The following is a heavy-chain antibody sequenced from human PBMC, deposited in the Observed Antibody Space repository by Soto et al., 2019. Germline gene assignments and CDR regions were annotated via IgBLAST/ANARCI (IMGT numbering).Heavy chain of an antibody. CDR3: AREDILGTRSFDY. V-gene: IGHV3-48*02. Sequence: GGSLRLSCAASGFTFSCYSVNWVRQAPGKGLEWVSYISSGSKTIYYADSVKGRFTVSRDNARNSQYLQMSSLRDEDTAVYYCAREDILGTRSFDYWGQGTLVTVSS. D-gene: IGHD3-9*01. CDR1: GFTFSCYS. J-gene: IGHJ4*02. CDR2: ISSGSKTI.